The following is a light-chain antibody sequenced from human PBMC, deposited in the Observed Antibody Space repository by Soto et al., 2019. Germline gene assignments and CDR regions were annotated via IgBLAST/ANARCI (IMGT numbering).Light chain of an antibody. CDR2: AAS. J-gene: IGKJ3*01. CDR3: QKSYSTPFT. Sequence: DIQMTQSPSSLSASAGDRVTITCRASQSISSYLNWYQQKPGKAPKLLIYAASSLQSGVPSRFSGSGSGTDFTLTISSLQPEDFATYYCQKSYSTPFTFGPGTKVDIK. CDR1: QSISSY. V-gene: IGKV1-39*01.